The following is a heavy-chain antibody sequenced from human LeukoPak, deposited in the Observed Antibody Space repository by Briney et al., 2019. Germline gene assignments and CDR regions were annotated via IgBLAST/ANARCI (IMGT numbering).Heavy chain of an antibody. CDR1: GFRFIDFA. D-gene: IGHD5-18*01. CDR3: ARHDSFIPF. CDR2: ISDSGRAT. Sequence: GGSLRLSCVASGFRFIDFAMSWVRQAPGKGLEWVSGISDSGRATYYTDSVKGRCTISRDNSKNTVNLQLNNVRAEDTALYFCARHDSFIPFWGQGMQVTVSS. V-gene: IGHV3-23*01. J-gene: IGHJ4*02.